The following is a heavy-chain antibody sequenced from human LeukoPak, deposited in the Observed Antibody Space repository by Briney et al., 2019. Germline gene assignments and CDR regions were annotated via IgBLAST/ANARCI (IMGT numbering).Heavy chain of an antibody. D-gene: IGHD1-26*01. J-gene: IGHJ4*02. V-gene: IGHV5-51*01. CDR1: GSIFTSYW. CDR3: ARHAGARVAGRWDY. Sequence: GASLKISCKGSGSIFTSYWIGWVRQLPGKGLEWMGIIYPGDSDTRYSPSFQGQVTISADKSISTAYLQWSSLKASDTALYYCARHAGARVAGRWDYWGQGTLVTVSS. CDR2: IYPGDSDT.